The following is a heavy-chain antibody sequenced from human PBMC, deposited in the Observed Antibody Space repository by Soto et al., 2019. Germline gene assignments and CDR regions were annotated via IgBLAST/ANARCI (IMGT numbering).Heavy chain of an antibody. Sequence: GGSLRLSCAASGFTFSSYSMNWVRQAPGKGLEWVSYISSSSSTIYYADSVKGRFTISRDNAKNSLYLQMNSLRDEDTAVYYCASLLLWFGELLPDFDYWGQGTLVTVSS. D-gene: IGHD3-10*01. J-gene: IGHJ4*02. CDR3: ASLLLWFGELLPDFDY. CDR2: ISSSSSTI. V-gene: IGHV3-48*02. CDR1: GFTFSSYS.